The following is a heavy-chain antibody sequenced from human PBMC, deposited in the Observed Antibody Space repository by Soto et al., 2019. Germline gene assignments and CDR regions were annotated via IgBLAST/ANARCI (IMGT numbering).Heavy chain of an antibody. V-gene: IGHV4-34*01. J-gene: IGHJ5*02. CDR1: GGSFSGYY. CDR2: IYHSGST. CDR3: ARSVFP. Sequence: PSETLSLTCAVYGGSFSGYYWSWIRQPPGKGLEWIGYIYHSGSTYYNPSLKSRVTISVDRSKNQFSLKLSSVTAADTAVYYCARSVFPWGQGTLVTVSS.